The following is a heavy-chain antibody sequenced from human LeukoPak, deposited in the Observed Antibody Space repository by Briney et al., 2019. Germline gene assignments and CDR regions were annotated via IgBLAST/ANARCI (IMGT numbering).Heavy chain of an antibody. CDR3: ARDIGSGSGSSFDY. J-gene: IGHJ4*02. V-gene: IGHV3-20*04. CDR2: INWNGGST. CDR1: GFTFDDYG. Sequence: PGGSLRLSCAASGFTFDDYGMSWVRQAPGKGLEWVSGINWNGGSTGYADSVKGRFTISRDNAKNTLYLQMNSLRAEDTAVYYCARDIGSGSGSSFDYWGQGTLVTVSS. D-gene: IGHD3-10*01.